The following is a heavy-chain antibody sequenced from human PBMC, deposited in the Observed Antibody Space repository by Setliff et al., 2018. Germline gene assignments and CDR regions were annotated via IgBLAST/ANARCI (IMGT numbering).Heavy chain of an antibody. Sequence: PGESLKISCKASEYTFTNYWIGWVRQMTGKGLEWMGVVYCGDSDTRYSPSFQGQVTMSADKSISTAYLQWSSLKASGTATYYCARPAYSSRWYEIKGFDYWGQGTLVTVSS. CDR2: VYCGDSDT. CDR3: ARPAYSSRWYEIKGFDY. D-gene: IGHD6-13*01. V-gene: IGHV5-51*01. J-gene: IGHJ4*02. CDR1: EYTFTNYW.